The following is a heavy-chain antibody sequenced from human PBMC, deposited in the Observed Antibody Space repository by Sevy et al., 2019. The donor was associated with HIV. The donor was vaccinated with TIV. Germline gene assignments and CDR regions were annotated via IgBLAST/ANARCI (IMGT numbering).Heavy chain of an antibody. CDR1: GFTFSNYA. Sequence: GGSLRLSCAATGFTFSNYAMHWVRQAPGKGMEWVAIIWSDGAYQYHGDSVKGRFTISRDNSKNTLYLQMNNVRVEDTAVYYCASGGYYYDNAAYYALDSWGQETLVTVSS. J-gene: IGHJ4*02. CDR3: ASGGYYYDNAAYYALDS. CDR2: IWSDGAYQ. V-gene: IGHV3-33*01. D-gene: IGHD3-22*01.